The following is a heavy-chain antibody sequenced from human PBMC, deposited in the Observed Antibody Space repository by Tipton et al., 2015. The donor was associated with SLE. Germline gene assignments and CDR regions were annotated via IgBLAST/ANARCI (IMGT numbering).Heavy chain of an antibody. V-gene: IGHV1-18*01. CDR1: GYSFTNYG. J-gene: IGHJ4*02. CDR3: ARGSPAAALVRGDY. Sequence: QLVQSGGEVRKPGASVKASCRASGYSFTNYGINWVRQAPGQGLEWMGWISAYTGDTSYAQKFQGRVTLTTETSTGTAYMELRNLRSDDTAVFYCARGSPAAALVRGDYWGQGTLVTVSS. D-gene: IGHD6-13*01. CDR2: ISAYTGDT.